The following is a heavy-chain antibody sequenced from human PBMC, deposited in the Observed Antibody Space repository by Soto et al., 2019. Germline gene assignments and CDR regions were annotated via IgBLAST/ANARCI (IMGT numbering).Heavy chain of an antibody. J-gene: IGHJ4*02. CDR3: AREHYDILTGYYLFDY. V-gene: IGHV1-18*01. CDR2: ISAYNGNT. D-gene: IGHD3-9*01. CDR1: GYTFTSYG. Sequence: QVQLVQSGAEVKKPGASVKVSCKASGYTFTSYGISWVRQAPGQGLEWMGWISAYNGNTNYAQKLQGRVTMTTDTYTSTAYMELRSLRSDDTAVYYCAREHYDILTGYYLFDYWGQGTLVTVSS.